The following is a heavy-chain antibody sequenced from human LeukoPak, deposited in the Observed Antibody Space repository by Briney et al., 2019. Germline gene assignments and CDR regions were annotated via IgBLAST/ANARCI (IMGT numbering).Heavy chain of an antibody. CDR2: MNPNSGNT. CDR3: AKALPIYFSPSNWFDP. V-gene: IGHV1-8*01. Sequence: ASVKVSCKASGYTFTSYDINWVRQATGQGLEWMGWMNPNSGNTGYAQKFQGRVTMTRNTSISTAYMELSSLRSEDTAVYYCAKALPIYFSPSNWFDPWGQGTLVTVSS. CDR1: GYTFTSYD. J-gene: IGHJ5*02. D-gene: IGHD3-3*01.